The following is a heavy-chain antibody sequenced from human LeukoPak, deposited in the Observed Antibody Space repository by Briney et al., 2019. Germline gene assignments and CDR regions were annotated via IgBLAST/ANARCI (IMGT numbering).Heavy chain of an antibody. J-gene: IGHJ3*01. D-gene: IGHD6-19*01. CDR1: GFTFSSYV. V-gene: IGHV3-23*01. CDR3: AAQWLLHGAFDF. Sequence: GGSLRLSCAASGFTFSSYVMSWVHQAPGKGLGWVSSVTGSDGSTYYADSVKGRFTISRDNSKNTLYLQMNSLRAEDTAVYYCAAQWLLHGAFDFWGQGTTVTVSS. CDR2: VTGSDGST.